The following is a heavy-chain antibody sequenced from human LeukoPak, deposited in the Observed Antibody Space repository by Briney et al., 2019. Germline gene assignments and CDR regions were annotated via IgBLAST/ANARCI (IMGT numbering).Heavy chain of an antibody. J-gene: IGHJ4*02. CDR1: GGTFSSYA. V-gene: IGHV1-69*01. CDR2: IIPIFGTA. D-gene: IGHD6-19*01. CDR3: ARDGAVAGYFDY. Sequence: SVKVSCKASGGTFSSYAISWVRQAPGQGVEWMGGIIPIFGTANYAQKFQGRVTITADESTSTAYMELSSLRSEDTAVYYCARDGAVAGYFDYWGQGTLVTVSS.